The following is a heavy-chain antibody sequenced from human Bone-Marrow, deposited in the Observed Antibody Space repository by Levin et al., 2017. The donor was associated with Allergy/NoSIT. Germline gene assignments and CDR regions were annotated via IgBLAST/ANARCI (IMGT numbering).Heavy chain of an antibody. J-gene: IGHJ4*02. V-gene: IGHV3-30*18. Sequence: GESLKISCAASGFTFSSYGMHWVRQAPGKGLEWVAVISYDGSNKYYADSVKGRFTISRDNSKNTLYLQMNSLRAEDTAVYYCAKLANRELIYDYVWGSNFDYWGQGTLVTVSS. CDR2: ISYDGSNK. CDR1: GFTFSSYG. D-gene: IGHD3-16*01. CDR3: AKLANRELIYDYVWGSNFDY.